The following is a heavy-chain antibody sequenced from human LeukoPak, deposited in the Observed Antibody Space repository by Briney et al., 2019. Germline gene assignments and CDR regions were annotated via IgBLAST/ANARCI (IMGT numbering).Heavy chain of an antibody. V-gene: IGHV1-46*01. CDR2: INPSGGST. Sequence: GASVKVSCKASGYTFTSYYMHWVRQAPGQGLEWMGIINPSGGSTSYAQKFQGRVTMTRDTSTSTVYMELSSLRSEDTAVYYCARDPNYRLYYYDMDVWGQGTTVTVSS. D-gene: IGHD1-7*01. CDR3: ARDPNYRLYYYDMDV. CDR1: GYTFTSYY. J-gene: IGHJ6*02.